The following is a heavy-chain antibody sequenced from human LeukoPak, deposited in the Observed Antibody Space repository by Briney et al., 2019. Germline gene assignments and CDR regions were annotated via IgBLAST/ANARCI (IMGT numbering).Heavy chain of an antibody. V-gene: IGHV4-31*03. CDR3: SREYSSSPSPYYYYMDV. CDR1: GGSMSSGGYY. D-gene: IGHD6-6*01. CDR2: IYYSGST. J-gene: IGHJ6*03. Sequence: SQTLSLTCTVSGGSMSSGGYYWSWIRQHPGKGLEWIGYIYYSGSTSYNPSLKSRVTISVDTSKNQFSLKLSSVTAADTAVYYCSREYSSSPSPYYYYMDVWGKGTTVTVSS.